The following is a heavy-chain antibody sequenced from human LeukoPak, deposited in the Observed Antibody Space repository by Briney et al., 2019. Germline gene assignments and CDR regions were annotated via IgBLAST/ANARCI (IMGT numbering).Heavy chain of an antibody. Sequence: SGPALVKPTQTLTLTCSLSGFSLRTSGVCVSWIRQPPGKALEWLARIDWDNDKFYRASLKTRLTISKDTSKNQVVLTLTNVDPGDTAKYYCARMDSSGWSPEYWGQGTPLIVSS. V-gene: IGHV2-70*17. CDR2: IDWDNDK. CDR1: GFSLRTSGVC. D-gene: IGHD3-22*01. J-gene: IGHJ4*02. CDR3: ARMDSSGWSPEY.